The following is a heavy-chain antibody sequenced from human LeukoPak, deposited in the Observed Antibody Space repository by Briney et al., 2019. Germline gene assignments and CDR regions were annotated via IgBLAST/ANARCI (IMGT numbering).Heavy chain of an antibody. J-gene: IGHJ1*01. V-gene: IGHV3-21*01. CDR3: ARETYYYGSGPQAEYFQH. CDR2: ISSSSSYI. D-gene: IGHD3-10*01. Sequence: PGGSLRLSCAASGFTFSSYSMNWVRQAPGKGLEWVSSISSSSSYIYYADSVKGRFTISRDNAKNSLYLQMNSLRAEDTAVYYCARETYYYGSGPQAEYFQHWGQGTLVTVSS. CDR1: GFTFSSYS.